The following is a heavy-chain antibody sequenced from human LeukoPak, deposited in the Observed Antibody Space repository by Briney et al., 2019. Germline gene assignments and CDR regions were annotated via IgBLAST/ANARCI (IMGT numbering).Heavy chain of an antibody. D-gene: IGHD5-24*01. V-gene: IGHV3-30*04. CDR3: AKDHSRDVLYYFDY. Sequence: GRSLRLSCAASGFTFSSYTMHWVRQAPGKGLEWVAVISYDGSNKYCADSLKGRFTISRDNSKNTLYLQMNSLRADDTAVYYCAKDHSRDVLYYFDYWGQGTLVTVSS. J-gene: IGHJ4*02. CDR1: GFTFSSYT. CDR2: ISYDGSNK.